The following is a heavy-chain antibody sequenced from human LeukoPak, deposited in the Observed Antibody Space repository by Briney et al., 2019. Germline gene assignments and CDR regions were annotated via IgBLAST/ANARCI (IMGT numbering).Heavy chain of an antibody. CDR1: GFSVSSNY. D-gene: IGHD1-26*01. J-gene: IGHJ4*02. V-gene: IGHV3-74*01. CDR2: INSDGRST. Sequence: GGSLRLSCAASGFSVSSNYLTWVRQAPGNGLVWVARINSDGRSTSYADSVKGRFTISRDNAKNILYLQMNTLGAEDTAVYYCARGPAATSGNYYVGDYWGQGTLVTVSS. CDR3: ARGPAATSGNYYVGDY.